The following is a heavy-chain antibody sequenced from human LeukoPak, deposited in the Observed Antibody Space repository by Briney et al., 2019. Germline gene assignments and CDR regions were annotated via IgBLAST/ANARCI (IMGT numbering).Heavy chain of an antibody. J-gene: IGHJ4*02. CDR3: ARDVRLWMVRGVIDY. CDR1: GFTFSSYW. V-gene: IGHV3-74*01. Sequence: QPGGSLRLSCAASGFTFSSYWMHWVRQAPGKGLVWVSRINSDGSSTSYADSVKGRFTISRDNAKNTLYLQMNSLRAEDTAVYYCARDVRLWMVRGVIDYWGQGTLVTVSS. D-gene: IGHD3-10*01. CDR2: INSDGSST.